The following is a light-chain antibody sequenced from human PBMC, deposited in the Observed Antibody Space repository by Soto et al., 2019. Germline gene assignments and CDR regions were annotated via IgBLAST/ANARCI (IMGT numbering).Light chain of an antibody. J-gene: IGKJ2*01. CDR3: QQYGSSPGYT. CDR1: QSVSSSY. CDR2: GPS. V-gene: IGKV3-20*01. Sequence: EIVLTQSPGTLSLSPGERATLSCRASQSVSSSYLAWYQQKPGQAPRLLIYGPSGRATGIPDRFSGSGSGTDFTLTISRLEPEDFAVYYCQQYGSSPGYTFGQGNKLEIK.